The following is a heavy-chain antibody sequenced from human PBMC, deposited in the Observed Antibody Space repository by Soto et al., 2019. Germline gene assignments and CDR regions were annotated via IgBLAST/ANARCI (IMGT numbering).Heavy chain of an antibody. CDR1: GGSISSYY. Sequence: QVQLQESGPGLVKPSETLSLTCTVSGGSISSYYWSWIWQPPGKGLEWIGYMYYSGSTNYTPSLKSRVTISVDTSKNQFSLKLSSVTAADTAVYYCARDYYGSGSPPLGYWGQGTLVTVSS. D-gene: IGHD3-10*01. CDR3: ARDYYGSGSPPLGY. CDR2: MYYSGST. V-gene: IGHV4-59*01. J-gene: IGHJ4*02.